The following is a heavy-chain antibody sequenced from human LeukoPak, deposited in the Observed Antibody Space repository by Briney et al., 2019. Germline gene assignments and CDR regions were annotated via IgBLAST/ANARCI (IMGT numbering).Heavy chain of an antibody. CDR1: GGTFSSYA. J-gene: IGHJ4*02. Sequence: ASVKVSCKASGGTFSSYAISWVRQAPGQGLEWMGGIIPIFGTANYAQKFQGRVTITADDSTSTAYMELSSLRSEDTAVYYCARERGYCSGGSCYSLDYWGQGTLVIVSS. V-gene: IGHV1-69*01. CDR2: IIPIFGTA. CDR3: ARERGYCSGGSCYSLDY. D-gene: IGHD2-15*01.